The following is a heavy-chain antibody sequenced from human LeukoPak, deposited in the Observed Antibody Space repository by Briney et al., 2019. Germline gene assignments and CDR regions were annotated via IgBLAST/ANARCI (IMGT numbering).Heavy chain of an antibody. CDR3: ARDTPFDY. J-gene: IGHJ4*02. V-gene: IGHV3-23*01. CDR2: IGGSGGGT. CDR1: GITLSNYG. Sequence: PGGSLRLSCAVSGITLSNYGMSWVRQAPGKGLEWVAGIGGSGGGTNYADSVKGRFTISRDNSKNTLYLQMNSLRAEDTAVYYCARDTPFDYWGQGTLVTVSS.